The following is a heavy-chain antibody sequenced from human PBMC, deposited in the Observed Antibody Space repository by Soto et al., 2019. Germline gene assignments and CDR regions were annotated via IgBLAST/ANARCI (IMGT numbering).Heavy chain of an antibody. CDR2: MNPNSGNT. CDR1: GYTFTSYD. CDR3: ARPPSYCSGGSCRWFDP. Sequence: ASVKVSCKASGYTFTSYDINWVRQATGQGLEWMGWMNPNSGNTGYAQKFQGRATMTSNTSINTAYMELSSLRSEDTAVYYCARPPSYCSGGSCRWFDPWGQGTLVTVSS. D-gene: IGHD2-15*01. J-gene: IGHJ5*02. V-gene: IGHV1-8*01.